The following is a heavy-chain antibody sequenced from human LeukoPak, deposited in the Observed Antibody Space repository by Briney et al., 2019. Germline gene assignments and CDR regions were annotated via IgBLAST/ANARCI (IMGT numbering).Heavy chain of an antibody. V-gene: IGHV1-69*05. D-gene: IGHD3-10*01. CDR2: IIPIFGTA. J-gene: IGHJ6*03. CDR3: ARGRLLWFGASTTNYYYYMDV. Sequence: ASVKVSCKASGGTSSSYAISWVRQAPGQGLEWMGGIIPIFGTANYAQKFQGRVTITTDESTSTAYMELSSLRSEDTAVYYCARGRLLWFGASTTNYYYYMDVWGKGTTVTVSS. CDR1: GGTSSSYA.